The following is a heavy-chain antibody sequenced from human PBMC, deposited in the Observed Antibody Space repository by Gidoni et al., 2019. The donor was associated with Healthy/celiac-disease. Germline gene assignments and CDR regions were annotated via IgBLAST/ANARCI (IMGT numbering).Heavy chain of an antibody. CDR3: ASIAARAIGAFDI. CDR2: IIPIFGTA. J-gene: IGHJ3*02. CDR1: GGTFSSYA. D-gene: IGHD6-25*01. Sequence: LVQSGAEVKKPGSSLNVSCKAPGGTFSSYAISWVRQAPGQELEWIGGIIPIFGTANYAQKFQGRVTITEDESTSTAYMERGSLRSEDTAVYYCASIAARAIGAFDIWGQGTMVTVSS. V-gene: IGHV1-69*01.